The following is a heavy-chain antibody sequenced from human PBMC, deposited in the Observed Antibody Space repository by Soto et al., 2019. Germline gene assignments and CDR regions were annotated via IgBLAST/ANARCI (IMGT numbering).Heavy chain of an antibody. CDR3: ARQWGGDSINWFDP. D-gene: IGHD3-22*01. V-gene: IGHV1-69*13. J-gene: IGHJ5*02. CDR2: IIPIFGTA. Sequence: SVKVSCKASGGTFSSYAISWVRQAPGQGLEWMGGIIPIFGTANYAQKFQGRVTITADESTSTAYMELSSLRSEDTAVYYCARQWGGDSINWFDPWGQGTLVTVSS. CDR1: GGTFSSYA.